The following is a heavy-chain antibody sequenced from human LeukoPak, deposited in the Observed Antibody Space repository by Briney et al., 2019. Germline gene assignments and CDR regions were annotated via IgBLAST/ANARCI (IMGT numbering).Heavy chain of an antibody. D-gene: IGHD4-17*01. J-gene: IGHJ4*02. CDR2: IWYDGSNK. Sequence: GRSLRLSCAASGFTFSSYGVHWVRQAPGKGLEWVAVIWYDGSNKYYADSVKGRFTISRDNSKNTLYLQMNSLRAEDTAVYYCARDHYGDHYYFDYWGQGTLVTVSS. CDR1: GFTFSSYG. CDR3: ARDHYGDHYYFDY. V-gene: IGHV3-33*01.